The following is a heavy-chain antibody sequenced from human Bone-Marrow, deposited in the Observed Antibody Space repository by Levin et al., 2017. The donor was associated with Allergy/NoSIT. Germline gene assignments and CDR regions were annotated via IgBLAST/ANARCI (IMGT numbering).Heavy chain of an antibody. V-gene: IGHV1-3*01. Sequence: GESLKISCKASGYTFTSYAMHWVRQAPGQRLEWMGWINAGNGNTKYSQKFQGRVTITRDTSASTAYMELSSLRSEDTAVYYCARVSEQQLDSPFDYWGQGTLVTVSS. CDR3: ARVSEQQLDSPFDY. CDR2: INAGNGNT. J-gene: IGHJ4*02. CDR1: GYTFTSYA. D-gene: IGHD6-13*01.